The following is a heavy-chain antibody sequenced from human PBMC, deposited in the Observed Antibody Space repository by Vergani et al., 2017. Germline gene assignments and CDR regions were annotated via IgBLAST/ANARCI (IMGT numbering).Heavy chain of an antibody. CDR3: AGGGVLWFGELFLVY. Sequence: EVQLVESGGGLVQPGGSLRLSCAASGLTFSSYWMSWVRQAPGKGMEWVANIKQDGREKYYVDSVKGRFTISRDNAKNSLYLQMNSLRAEDTAVYYCAGGGVLWFGELFLVYWGQGTLVTVSS. CDR2: IKQDGREK. CDR1: GLTFSSYW. V-gene: IGHV3-7*01. D-gene: IGHD3-10*01. J-gene: IGHJ4*02.